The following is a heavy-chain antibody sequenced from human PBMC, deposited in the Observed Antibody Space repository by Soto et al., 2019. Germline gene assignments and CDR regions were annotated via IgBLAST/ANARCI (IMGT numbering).Heavy chain of an antibody. CDR3: TRGIDVWIGYTRYYLDY. Sequence: EVQLVESGGGVVQPGGSLKLSCAASGFIFSDSALHWVRQASGKGLEWVGRIRRKAKNYATTYAASVEGRFAISRDDSKNTAYLQMHSLNSEDTAIYYCTRGIDVWIGYTRYYLDYWGQGTLVTVSS. CDR2: IRRKAKNYAT. D-gene: IGHD3-3*01. J-gene: IGHJ4*02. V-gene: IGHV3-73*02. CDR1: GFIFSDSA.